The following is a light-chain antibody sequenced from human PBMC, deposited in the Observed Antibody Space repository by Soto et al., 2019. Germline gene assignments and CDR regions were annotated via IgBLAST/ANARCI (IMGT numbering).Light chain of an antibody. CDR1: QGIGDR. CDR2: FAS. Sequence: DIQMPQSPSSVSASVGDRVTLTCRASQGIGDRLAWYQQKPGKVPQLLIYFASTLGSGVPSRFSGSGSGTDFILTINTLQADDFATYYCLHTYSFPRTFGQGTKVDIK. V-gene: IGKV1-12*01. CDR3: LHTYSFPRT. J-gene: IGKJ1*01.